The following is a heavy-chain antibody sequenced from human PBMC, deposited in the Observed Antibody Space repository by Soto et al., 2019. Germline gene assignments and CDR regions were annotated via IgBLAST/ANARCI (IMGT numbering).Heavy chain of an antibody. J-gene: IGHJ4*02. V-gene: IGHV3-30*18. CDR3: EKRRSTVTETDFDN. D-gene: IGHD4-17*01. CDR1: GFTVCSCG. Sequence: PACSLGLCCASSGFTVCSCGMLLVRQAPSKELEWVAGIRYDGSNKYYADSVKGRSTIAIDNSKNRLYVQMNSLRAEDTAVYYCEKRRSTVTETDFDNRGQGTLVTISS. CDR2: IRYDGSNK.